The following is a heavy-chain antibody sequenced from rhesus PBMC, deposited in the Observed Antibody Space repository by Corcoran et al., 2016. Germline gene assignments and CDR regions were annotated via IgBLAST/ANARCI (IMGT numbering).Heavy chain of an antibody. CDR3: ARERWLVQNYFDY. CDR2: ISGSSGST. D-gene: IGHD6-37*01. V-gene: IGHV4-65*01. CDR1: GGSISSSNW. Sequence: QVQLQESGPGLVKPSETLSLTCAVSGGSISSSNWWSWIRQPPGKGLEWIGYISGSSGSTYYNPSLKSRVTISTDTSKNQFSLKLSSVTAADTAVFYCARERWLVQNYFDYWGQGVLVTVSS. J-gene: IGHJ4*01.